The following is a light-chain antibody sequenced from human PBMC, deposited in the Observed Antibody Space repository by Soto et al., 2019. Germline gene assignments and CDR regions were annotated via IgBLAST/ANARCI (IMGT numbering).Light chain of an antibody. CDR3: QQRSNLPWT. Sequence: EIVMTQSPATLSVSPGERATLSCRASQSVGGYLAWYQQRPGQAPRVLIYDASNRATGIPVRFSGSGSGTDYTLTVSSLEPEDFAVYYCQQRSNLPWTFGQGTKVDIK. CDR2: DAS. CDR1: QSVGGY. V-gene: IGKV3-11*01. J-gene: IGKJ1*01.